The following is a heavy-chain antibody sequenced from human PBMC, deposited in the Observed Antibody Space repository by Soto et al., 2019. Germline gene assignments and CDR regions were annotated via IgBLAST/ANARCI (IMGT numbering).Heavy chain of an antibody. CDR1: GFTFSSNS. V-gene: IGHV3-48*02. Sequence: EVQVVESGGGLVQPGGSLRLSCAASGFTFSSNSMNWVRQAPGKGLEWISYISSSSTIYADSVKGRFTISRDNAKNSLYLQMNSPRDEDTAVYYCARVIWSGHLTSDLWGQGTLVTVSS. CDR3: ARVIWSGHLTSDL. J-gene: IGHJ5*02. CDR2: ISSSSTI. D-gene: IGHD3-3*01.